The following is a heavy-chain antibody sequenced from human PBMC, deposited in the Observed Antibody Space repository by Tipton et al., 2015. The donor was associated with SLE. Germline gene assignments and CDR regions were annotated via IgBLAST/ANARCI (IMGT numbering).Heavy chain of an antibody. CDR1: GDSINSHY. D-gene: IGHD6-13*01. Sequence: TLSLTCPVSGDSINSHYWSWIRQPAGKGLQWIGRIYPSGSINYNPSLKSRVTMSVDTSKSQFSLRLTPVTAADTAVYYCTGVGSGPGTDYWGQGTLVTVSS. V-gene: IGHV4-4*07. CDR2: IYPSGSI. J-gene: IGHJ4*02. CDR3: TGVGSGPGTDY.